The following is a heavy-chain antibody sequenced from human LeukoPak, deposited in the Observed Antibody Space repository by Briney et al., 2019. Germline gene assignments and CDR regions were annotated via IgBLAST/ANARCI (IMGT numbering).Heavy chain of an antibody. Sequence: PSETLSLTCTVSGGSISSYYWSWIRQPPGKGLEWIGFIYYSGSTNYNPSLKSRVTISVDTSKNQFSLKLSSVTAADTAVYYCARDSHLMITFGGVIVRTAFDIWGQGTMVTVSS. CDR1: GGSISSYY. D-gene: IGHD3-16*02. J-gene: IGHJ3*02. CDR2: IYYSGST. CDR3: ARDSHLMITFGGVIVRTAFDI. V-gene: IGHV4-59*12.